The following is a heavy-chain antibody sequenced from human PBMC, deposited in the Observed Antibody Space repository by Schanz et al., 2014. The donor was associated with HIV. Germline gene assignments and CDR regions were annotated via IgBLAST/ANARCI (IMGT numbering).Heavy chain of an antibody. CDR2: MSHDGFSK. Sequence: QVQLVESGGGVVQPGRSLRLSCTASGLTFSSSIMHWVRQAPGKGLEWVAGMSHDGFSKYFADSVKGRFAISREDSKNTVHLQMDSLRPEDTAVYYCASTEYPYTTSSDYYYGMDVWGQGTTVTVSS. D-gene: IGHD6-6*01. CDR3: ASTEYPYTTSSDYYYGMDV. V-gene: IGHV3-30*09. J-gene: IGHJ6*02. CDR1: GLTFSSSI.